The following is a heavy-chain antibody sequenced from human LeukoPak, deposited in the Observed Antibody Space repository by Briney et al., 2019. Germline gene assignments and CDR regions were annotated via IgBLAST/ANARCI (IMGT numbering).Heavy chain of an antibody. CDR3: AKDRNYYDSSGYYQN. D-gene: IGHD3-22*01. CDR2: ISGSGGST. Sequence: PGGSLRLSCAASGFTFSSYAMSWVRQAPGKGLEWVSAISGSGGSTYYADSVKGRFTISRDNSKNTLYLQMNSLRAEDTAVYYRAKDRNYYDSSGYYQNWGQGTLVTVSS. CDR1: GFTFSSYA. J-gene: IGHJ4*02. V-gene: IGHV3-23*01.